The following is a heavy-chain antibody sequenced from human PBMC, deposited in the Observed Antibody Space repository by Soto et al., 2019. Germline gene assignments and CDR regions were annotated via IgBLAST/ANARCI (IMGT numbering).Heavy chain of an antibody. V-gene: IGHV4-4*02. CDR1: GVSISSSNW. CDR2: ILHRGST. CDR3: ATYDGSSAYRFAY. J-gene: IGHJ4*02. D-gene: IGHD3-22*01. Sequence: PSETLSLTYAGSGVSISSSNWWSWLRPPPGKGLEWIGEILHRGSTNYNPSLKSRVSMSVDKSKNQFSLNLSSVTAADTAVYYCATYDGSSAYRFAYWGQGTLVTVS.